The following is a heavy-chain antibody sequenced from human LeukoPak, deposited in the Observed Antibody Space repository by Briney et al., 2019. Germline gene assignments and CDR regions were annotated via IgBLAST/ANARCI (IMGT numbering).Heavy chain of an antibody. D-gene: IGHD3-22*01. Sequence: SETLSLTCTVSGGSMNSHYWSWIRQPPGKGLEWIGYMLDTVTTKDNPSLKSRFTLSADTSKNQFSLRLTSVTAADTAVYYCARVRLSSGYSNWGQGTLVTVSS. V-gene: IGHV4-59*11. CDR3: ARVRLSSGYSN. CDR2: MLDTVTT. CDR1: GGSMNSHY. J-gene: IGHJ4*02.